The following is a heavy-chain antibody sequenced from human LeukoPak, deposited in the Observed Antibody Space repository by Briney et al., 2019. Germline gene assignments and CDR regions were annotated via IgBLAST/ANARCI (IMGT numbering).Heavy chain of an antibody. J-gene: IGHJ4*02. CDR2: ISYDGSNK. D-gene: IGHD5-18*01. CDR3: AREVGYSYGS. CDR1: GFTFSSYA. V-gene: IGHV3-30-3*01. Sequence: GGSLRLPCAASGFTFSSYAMHWVRQAPGKGLEWVAVISYDGSNKYYADSVKGRFTISRDNSKNTLYLQMNSLRAEDTAVYYCAREVGYSYGSWGQGTLVTVSS.